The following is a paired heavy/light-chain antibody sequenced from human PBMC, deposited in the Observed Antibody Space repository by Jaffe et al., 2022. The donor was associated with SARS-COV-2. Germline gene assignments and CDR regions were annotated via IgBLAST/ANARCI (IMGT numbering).Heavy chain of an antibody. Sequence: QVQLQESGPGLVKPSETLSLTCTVSGGSISSYYWSWIRQPAGKGLEWIGRIYTSGSTNYNPSLKSRVTMSVDTSKNQFSLKLSSVTAADTAVYYCAKAAVAGRYYYGMDVWGQGTTVTVSS. V-gene: IGHV4-4*07. CDR2: IYTSGST. CDR3: AKAAVAGRYYYGMDV. CDR1: GGSISSYY. J-gene: IGHJ6*02. D-gene: IGHD6-19*01.
Light chain of an antibody. Sequence: DIVMTQSPLSLPVTPGEPASISCRSSQSLLHSNGYNYLDWYLQKPGQSPQLLIYLGSNRASGVPDRFSGSGSGTDFTLKISRVEAEDVGVYYCMQALQMYTFGQGTKLEIK. CDR2: LGS. CDR1: QSLLHSNGYNY. CDR3: MQALQMYT. V-gene: IGKV2-28*01. J-gene: IGKJ2*01.